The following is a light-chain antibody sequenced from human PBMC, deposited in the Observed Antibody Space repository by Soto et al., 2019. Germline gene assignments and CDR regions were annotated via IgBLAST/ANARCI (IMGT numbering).Light chain of an antibody. J-gene: IGKJ1*01. V-gene: IGKV1-39*01. CDR1: QSISSY. CDR2: AAS. Sequence: DIQMTQSPSSLSASVGDRVTITCGASQSISSYLNWYQQKPGKAPKLLIYAASSLQSGVPSRFSGSGSGTDFTLTISSLQPEDFATYYCQQSYSTHWTFGQGTKVDIK. CDR3: QQSYSTHWT.